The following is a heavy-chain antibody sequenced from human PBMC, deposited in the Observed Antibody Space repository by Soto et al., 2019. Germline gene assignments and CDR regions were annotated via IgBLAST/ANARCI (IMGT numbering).Heavy chain of an antibody. Sequence: QVQLVQSGAEVKKPGASVKVSCKASGYTFTSYGISWVRQAPGRGLEWMGWISAYNGNTNYAQKLQGRVTMTTDTSTSTAYMELRSLRSDDTAVYYCARGKLRFGDLLYYYYGMDVWGQGTTVTVSS. CDR2: ISAYNGNT. V-gene: IGHV1-18*01. CDR1: GYTFTSYG. D-gene: IGHD3-10*01. J-gene: IGHJ6*02. CDR3: ARGKLRFGDLLYYYYGMDV.